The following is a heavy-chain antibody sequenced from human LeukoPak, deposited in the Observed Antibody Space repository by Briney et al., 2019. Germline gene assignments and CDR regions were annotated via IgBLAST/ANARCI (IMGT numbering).Heavy chain of an antibody. V-gene: IGHV4-4*07. CDR1: GGSISSYY. D-gene: IGHD6-13*01. J-gene: IGHJ4*02. CDR3: ARTRHSSSWFPFDY. CDR2: IYTSGST. Sequence: PSETLSLTCTVSGGSISSYYWSWIRQPAGKGLEWIGRIYTSGSTNYNPSLKSRVTMSVDTSKNQFSLKLSSVTAADTAVYYCARTRHSSSWFPFDYWGQGTLVTVSS.